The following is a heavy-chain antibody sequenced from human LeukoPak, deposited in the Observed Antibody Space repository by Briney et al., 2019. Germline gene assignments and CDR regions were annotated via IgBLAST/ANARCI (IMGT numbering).Heavy chain of an antibody. Sequence: GGSRRLAWAASGFTLSSYSMSWVRQAPGEGLEWVSAISGSGGSTYYADSRKGRFTISRDNSTNTLYLQMNSLRAEDTAVYSCAKSLHSSGWRSAHYYGMDVCGHGTTVTVSS. CDR1: GFTLSSYS. CDR2: ISGSGGST. V-gene: IGHV3-23*01. D-gene: IGHD6-19*01. J-gene: IGHJ6*02. CDR3: AKSLHSSGWRSAHYYGMDV.